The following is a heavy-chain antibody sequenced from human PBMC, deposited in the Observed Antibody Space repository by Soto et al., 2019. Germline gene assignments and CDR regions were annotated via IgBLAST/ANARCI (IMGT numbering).Heavy chain of an antibody. V-gene: IGHV1-46*01. Sequence: ASVKVSCKASGYTFTSYYMHWVRQAPGQGLEWMGIINPSGGSTSYAQKFQGRVTITADESTSTAYMELSSLRSEDTAVYYCARLGCSGGSCYSRPNYYGMDVWGQGTTVTVSS. CDR3: ARLGCSGGSCYSRPNYYGMDV. D-gene: IGHD2-15*01. CDR1: GYTFTSYY. J-gene: IGHJ6*02. CDR2: INPSGGST.